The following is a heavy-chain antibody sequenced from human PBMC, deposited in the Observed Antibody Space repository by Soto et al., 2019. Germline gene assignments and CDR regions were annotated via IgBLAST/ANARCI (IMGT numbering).Heavy chain of an antibody. CDR2: MNPNSGNT. CDR1: GYTFSSHD. V-gene: IGHV1-8*01. J-gene: IGHJ6*02. CDR3: ASYVRSYYNGMDV. D-gene: IGHD3-16*01. Sequence: QVQLVQSGAEVKKPGASVKVSCKASGYTFSSHDINWVRQATGQGLEWMGWMNPNSGNTGYAQKFQGRVTMTRNTSISTAYMEMSSLRSEDMAVYYCASYVRSYYNGMDVWGQGTKVTVSS.